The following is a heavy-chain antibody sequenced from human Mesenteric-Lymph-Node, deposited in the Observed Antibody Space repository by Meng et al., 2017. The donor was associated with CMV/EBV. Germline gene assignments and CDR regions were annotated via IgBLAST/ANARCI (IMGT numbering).Heavy chain of an antibody. CDR2: ISSSSSYI. D-gene: IGHD5-12*01. Sequence: GGSLRLSCAASGFIFSNYNMNWVRQAPGKGLEWVSYISSSSSYIYYADSVKGRFTISRDNAKNSLYLQMNSLRAEDTAVYYCASLTYSGPNWFDPWGQGTLVTVSS. CDR1: GFIFSNYN. J-gene: IGHJ5*02. V-gene: IGHV3-21*05. CDR3: ASLTYSGPNWFDP.